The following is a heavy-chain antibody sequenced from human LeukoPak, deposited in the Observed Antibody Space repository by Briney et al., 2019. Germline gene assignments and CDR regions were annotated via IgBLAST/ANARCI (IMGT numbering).Heavy chain of an antibody. CDR1: GFPFSSYW. CDR2: IKEDGSEK. J-gene: IGHJ4*02. Sequence: GGSLRLSCAASGFPFSSYWMSWVRQAPGKGLEWVANIKEDGSEKYYVDSVKGRFTISRDNAKNSLYLQMNSLRAEDTAVYYCARDLVYYDSSGYEGGYWGQGTLVTVSS. V-gene: IGHV3-7*01. D-gene: IGHD3-22*01. CDR3: ARDLVYYDSSGYEGGY.